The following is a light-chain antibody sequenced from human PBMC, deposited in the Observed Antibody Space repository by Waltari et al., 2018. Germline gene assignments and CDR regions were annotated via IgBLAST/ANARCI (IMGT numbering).Light chain of an antibody. Sequence: LVLTQPHSVSESPGKTVTISCSRSSGNIDATYVPWYQQRPGSAPATIIYEDDKRPSGVPDRFSASVDTSSNSASLTISGLTTEDEADYYCQTYDLGNPVVFGGGTKLTVL. J-gene: IGLJ2*01. V-gene: IGLV6-57*03. CDR2: EDD. CDR1: SGNIDATY. CDR3: QTYDLGNPVV.